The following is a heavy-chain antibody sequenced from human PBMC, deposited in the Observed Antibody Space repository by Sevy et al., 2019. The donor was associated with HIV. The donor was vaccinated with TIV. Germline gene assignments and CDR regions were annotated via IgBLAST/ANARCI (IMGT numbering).Heavy chain of an antibody. CDR1: GYTFTSYD. CDR2: MNPNSGNT. Sequence: ASVKVSCKASGYTFTSYDINWVRQATGQGLEWMGWMNPNSGNTGYAQKFQGRVTITRNTSISTAYMELSSLRSEDTAVYYCARGSTWGLLWFGESGYGMDVRGQGTTVTVSS. J-gene: IGHJ6*02. D-gene: IGHD3-10*01. CDR3: ARGSTWGLLWFGESGYGMDV. V-gene: IGHV1-8*03.